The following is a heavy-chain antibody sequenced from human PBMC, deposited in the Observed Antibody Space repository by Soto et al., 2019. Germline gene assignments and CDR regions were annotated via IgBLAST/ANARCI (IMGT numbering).Heavy chain of an antibody. D-gene: IGHD1-26*01. V-gene: IGHV4-4*07. Sequence: SETLSLTCSVSGDSLLSSYWSWVRQPAGKGLEWIGHIFSSGRTSYNPSLKSRLTMSIDTSKNLFSLNLTSVTAADTAIYYCARGWDVKYFDYWGQGTQVTVSS. J-gene: IGHJ4*02. CDR3: ARGWDVKYFDY. CDR2: IFSSGRT. CDR1: GDSLLSSY.